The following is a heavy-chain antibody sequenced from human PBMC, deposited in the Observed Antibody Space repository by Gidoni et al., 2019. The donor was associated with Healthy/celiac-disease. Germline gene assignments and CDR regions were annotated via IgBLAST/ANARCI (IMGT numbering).Heavy chain of an antibody. CDR1: GFTFGDYA. CDR2: IRSKAYGGTT. Sequence: EVQLVESGGGLVQPGRSLRLSCTASGFTFGDYAMSWVRQGPGKGLEWVGFIRSKAYGGTTEYAASVKGRFTISRDDSKSIAYLQMNSLKTEDTAVYYCIQMGRDFWSGYFDYWGQGTLVTVSS. D-gene: IGHD3-3*01. V-gene: IGHV3-49*04. CDR3: IQMGRDFWSGYFDY. J-gene: IGHJ4*02.